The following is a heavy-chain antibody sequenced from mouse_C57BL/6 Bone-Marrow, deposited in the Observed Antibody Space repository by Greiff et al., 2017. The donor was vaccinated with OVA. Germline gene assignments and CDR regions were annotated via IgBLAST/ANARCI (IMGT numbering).Heavy chain of an antibody. CDR1: GYTFTSYW. CDR3: ARANIYYDYAYYFDY. CDR2: IYPGSGST. Sequence: QVQLQQSGAELVKPGASVKMSCKASGYTFTSYWITWVKQRPGQGLEWIGDIYPGSGSTNYNEKFKSKATLTVDTSSSTAYMQLSSLTTEDSAVYYCARANIYYDYAYYFDYWGQGTTLTVSS. D-gene: IGHD2-4*01. J-gene: IGHJ2*01. V-gene: IGHV1-55*01.